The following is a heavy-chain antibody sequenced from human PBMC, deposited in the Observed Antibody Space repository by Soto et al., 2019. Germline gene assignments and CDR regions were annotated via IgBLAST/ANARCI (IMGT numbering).Heavy chain of an antibody. CDR3: ARPTVTGLYYGMDV. J-gene: IGHJ6*02. D-gene: IGHD4-4*01. CDR1: GYTFTSYG. Sequence: ASVKVSCKASGYTFTSYGISWVRQAPGQGLEWMGWISAYNGNTNYAQKLQGRVTMTTDTSTSTAYMELRSSVTAADTAVYYCARPTVTGLYYGMDVWGQGTTVTVSS. V-gene: IGHV1-18*01. CDR2: ISAYNGNT.